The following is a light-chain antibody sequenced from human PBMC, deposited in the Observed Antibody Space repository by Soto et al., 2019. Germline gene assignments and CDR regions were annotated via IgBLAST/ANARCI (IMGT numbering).Light chain of an antibody. V-gene: IGKV1-27*01. CDR2: AAS. J-gene: IGKJ5*01. CDR3: QKYNSAPF. CDR1: PGIRNY. Sequence: DIQMTQSPSSLSASVGDRVTITCRASPGIRNYLAWYQQKPGKVPKLLIYAASTLQSGVPSRFSGRGSGTHFTLTISSLQPEDVATYYCQKYNSAPFFGQGTRLEIK.